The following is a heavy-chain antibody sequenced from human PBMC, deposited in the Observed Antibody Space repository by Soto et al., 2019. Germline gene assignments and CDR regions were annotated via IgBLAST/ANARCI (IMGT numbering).Heavy chain of an antibody. V-gene: IGHV3-23*01. D-gene: IGHD4-4*01. CDR1: GFTFSSYG. Sequence: QLLESGGGLVQFGGSLRLSCAASGFTFSSYGMSWVRQVPGKGLEWVSSISNGGSLTYYADSVKGRGTISRDKSTNSPYLPLDSLGADDTAVFFVATILATTQWYFQVWGRGTLVTVSS. CDR3: ATILATTQWYFQV. J-gene: IGHJ2*01. CDR2: ISNGGSLT.